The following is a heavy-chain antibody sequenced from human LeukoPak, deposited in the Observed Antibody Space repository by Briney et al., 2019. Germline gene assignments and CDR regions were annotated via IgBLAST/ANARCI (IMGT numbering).Heavy chain of an antibody. V-gene: IGHV3-33*01. CDR2: IWYDGSNK. Sequence: GGSLRLSCAASGXTFSSYGMHWVRQAPGKGLEWVAVIWYDGSNKYYADSVKGRFTISRDNSKNTLYLQMNSLRAEDTAVYCCARDLSSPGPHSPHSMTLDYWGQGTLVTVSS. CDR1: GXTFSSYG. D-gene: IGHD2-15*01. CDR3: ARDLSSPGPHSPHSMTLDY. J-gene: IGHJ4*02.